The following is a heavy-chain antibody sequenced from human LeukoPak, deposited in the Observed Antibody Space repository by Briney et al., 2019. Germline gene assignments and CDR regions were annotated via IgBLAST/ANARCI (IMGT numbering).Heavy chain of an antibody. V-gene: IGHV3-30*18. D-gene: IGHD3-9*01. CDR3: AKDRRLYDILTPFDY. CDR2: IPNDAGNY. Sequence: PGRSLRLSCAASGFTFSSYGMHWVRQAPGKGLEWVALIPNDAGNYYYADSVKGRFTISRDNSKNTLYLQMNSLRAEDTAVYFCAKDRRLYDILTPFDYWGQGTLVTVSS. J-gene: IGHJ4*02. CDR1: GFTFSSYG.